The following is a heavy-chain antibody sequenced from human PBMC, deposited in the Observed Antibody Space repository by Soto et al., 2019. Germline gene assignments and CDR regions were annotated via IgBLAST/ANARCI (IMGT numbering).Heavy chain of an antibody. CDR2: IDATDSYT. V-gene: IGHV5-10-1*01. D-gene: IGHD6-13*01. CDR1: GYSFTSYW. J-gene: IGHJ5*02. CDR3: ARHPKTAAASNNLFDP. Sequence: PGESLKISCKGSGYSFTSYWIGWVRQMPGKGLEWMGRIDATDSYTNYSPSFQGHVIISADKSINTAYLHWSSLKASDTAMYYCARHPKTAAASNNLFDPWGQGTLVTVCS.